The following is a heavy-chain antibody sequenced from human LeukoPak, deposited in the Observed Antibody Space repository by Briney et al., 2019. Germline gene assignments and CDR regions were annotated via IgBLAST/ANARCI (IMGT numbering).Heavy chain of an antibody. D-gene: IGHD1-26*01. CDR1: GGSFSGYY. CDR3: ARGVNSGYFDY. Sequence: SETLSLTCAVYGGSFSGYYWSWIRQPPGKGLEWMGEINHSGSTNYNPSLKSRVTISVDTSKNQFSLKLSSVTAADTAVYYCARGVNSGYFDYCGQGTLVTVSS. J-gene: IGHJ4*02. V-gene: IGHV4-34*01. CDR2: INHSGST.